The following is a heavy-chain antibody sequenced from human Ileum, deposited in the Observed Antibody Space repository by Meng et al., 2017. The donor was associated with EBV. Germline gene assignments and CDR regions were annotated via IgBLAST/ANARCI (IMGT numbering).Heavy chain of an antibody. Sequence: QGQVQESGPGLVKPSETLSLTCSVSNGSVSSYGYYWTWIRQPPGKGLEWIGYMSYTGSTNYKSTLKSRVTISVDKSKNQFSLKLSSVTAADTAVYYCARERGGGDRGIQWGQGTLVTVSS. D-gene: IGHD2-21*02. CDR1: NGSVSSYGYY. CDR2: MSYTGST. J-gene: IGHJ4*02. V-gene: IGHV4-61*08. CDR3: ARERGGGDRGIQ.